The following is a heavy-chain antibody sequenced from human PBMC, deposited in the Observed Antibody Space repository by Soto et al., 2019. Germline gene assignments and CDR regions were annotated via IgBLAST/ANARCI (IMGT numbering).Heavy chain of an antibody. CDR2: IDPSNSYV. D-gene: IGHD3-10*01. Sequence: GESLKISCQAFEYSFCIFWISWVRQLPGKGLQWMGRIDPSNSYVAYSPSFQGQVTISVDRSARTAFLHWSSLKASDSATYYCERNQAGPGNEKLEFWGPGSQVTVSS. CDR1: EYSFCIFW. V-gene: IGHV5-10-1*04. CDR3: ERNQAGPGNEKLEF. J-gene: IGHJ4*02.